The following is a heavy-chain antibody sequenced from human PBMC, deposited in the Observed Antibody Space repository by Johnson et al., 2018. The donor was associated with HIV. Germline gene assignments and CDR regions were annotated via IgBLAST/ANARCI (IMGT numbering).Heavy chain of an antibody. CDR2: ISGSGGTT. D-gene: IGHD3-10*01. V-gene: IGHV3-23*04. Sequence: EVQLVESGGGLVQPGGSLRLSCAASGFTFSTYAMSWVRQAPEKGLEWVSSISGSGGTTYYADSVKGRFTISRDNSKNTLYVQMHSLRGEDTAVYFCARSMRGAFDVWGQGTMVTVSS. CDR3: ARSMRGAFDV. J-gene: IGHJ3*01. CDR1: GFTFSTYA.